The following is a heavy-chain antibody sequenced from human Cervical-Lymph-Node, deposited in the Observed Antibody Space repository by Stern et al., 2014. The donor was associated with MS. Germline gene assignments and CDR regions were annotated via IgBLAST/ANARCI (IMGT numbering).Heavy chain of an antibody. D-gene: IGHD6-13*01. J-gene: IGHJ4*02. V-gene: IGHV1-69*01. CDR2: TTPLFGTA. CDR3: ARHQAGIAAD. CDR1: GDTFSSLD. Sequence: QLVQSGAEVKKPGSSVKVSCKASGDTFSSLDIGWVRQAPGQGPEWLGVTTPLFGTANYAQNFQGRVTFSADDYTSTTYMELSSLRSEDTAVYYCARHQAGIAADWGQGTLVTVSS.